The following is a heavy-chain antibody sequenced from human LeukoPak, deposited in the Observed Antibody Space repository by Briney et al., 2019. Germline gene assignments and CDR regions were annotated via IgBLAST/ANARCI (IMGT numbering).Heavy chain of an antibody. D-gene: IGHD6-13*01. V-gene: IGHV3-9*01. J-gene: IGHJ5*02. CDR1: GLTFDDYG. CDR3: AKDTSSSWSLGWFDP. CDR2: ISWYSGSI. Sequence: GGSLRLSCAASGLTFDDYGMHWVRQAPGKGLEWVSGISWYSGSIGYADSVKGRFTISRDNAKNSLYLQMNSLRAEDTALYYCAKDTSSSWSLGWFDPWGQGTLVTVSS.